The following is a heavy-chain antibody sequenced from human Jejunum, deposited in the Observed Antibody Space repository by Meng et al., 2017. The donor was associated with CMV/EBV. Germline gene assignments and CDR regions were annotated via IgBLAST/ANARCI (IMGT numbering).Heavy chain of an antibody. CDR1: GFTFSSYD. V-gene: IGHV3-23*03. CDR3: AKDHTSSSWGSLGY. CDR2: IFSGGSTT. Sequence: GFTFSSYDMSWVRQAPGKGLEWVSVIFSGGSTTYYADSAKGRFTISRDNSKNTLYLQMNSLRADDTAVYYCAKDHTSSSWGSLGYWGQGTRVTVSS. J-gene: IGHJ4*02. D-gene: IGHD6-13*01.